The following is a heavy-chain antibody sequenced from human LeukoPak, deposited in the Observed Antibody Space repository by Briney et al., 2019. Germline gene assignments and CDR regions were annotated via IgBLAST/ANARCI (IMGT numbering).Heavy chain of an antibody. V-gene: IGHV3-9*01. CDR2: ISWNSGSI. J-gene: IGHJ4*02. CDR3: AKDGHGGAPTLTGYYFDY. Sequence: PGRSLRLSCAASGFTFDDYAMHWVRQAPGKGLEWVSGISWNSGSIGYADSVKGRFTISRDNAKNSLYLQMNSLRAEDTALYYCAKDGHGGAPTLTGYYFDYRGQGTLVTVSS. D-gene: IGHD7-27*01. CDR1: GFTFDDYA.